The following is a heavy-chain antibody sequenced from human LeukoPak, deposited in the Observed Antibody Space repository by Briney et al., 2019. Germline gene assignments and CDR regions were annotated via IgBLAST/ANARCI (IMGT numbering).Heavy chain of an antibody. CDR2: ISSSSSYI. J-gene: IGHJ6*03. Sequence: PGGSLRLSCAASGFTFSSYGMHWVRQAPGKGLEWVSSISSSSSYIYYADSVKGRFTISRDNAKNSLYLQMNSLRAEDTAVYYCARDSGKVVVRGVMTYYYYMDVWGKGTTVTVSS. CDR1: GFTFSSYG. CDR3: ARDSGKVVVRGVMTYYYYMDV. V-gene: IGHV3-21*01. D-gene: IGHD3-10*01.